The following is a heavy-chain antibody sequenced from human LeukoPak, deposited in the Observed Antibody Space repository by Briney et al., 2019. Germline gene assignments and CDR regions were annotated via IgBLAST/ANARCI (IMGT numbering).Heavy chain of an antibody. CDR2: ISGSGGST. V-gene: IGHV3-23*01. CDR1: GFTFSSYA. J-gene: IGHJ4*02. Sequence: GGSLRLSCAASGFTFSSYAMSWVRQAPRKGLEWVSAISGSGGSTYYADSVKGRFTISRDNSKNTLYLQMNSLRAEDTAVYYCAKDSRRYSSGWRLRFDYWGQGTLVTVSS. D-gene: IGHD6-19*01. CDR3: AKDSRRYSSGWRLRFDY.